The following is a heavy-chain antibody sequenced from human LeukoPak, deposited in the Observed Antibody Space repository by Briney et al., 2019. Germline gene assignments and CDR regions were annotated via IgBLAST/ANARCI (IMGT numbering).Heavy chain of an antibody. J-gene: IGHJ3*02. CDR1: GGTFSSYA. CDR3: ARGIGYCSGGSCYRIGDAFDI. CDR2: IIPIFGIA. V-gene: IGHV1-69*04. Sequence: SVKLSCKASGGTFSSYAISWVRQAPGQGLEWMGRIIPIFGIANYAQKFQGRVTITADKSTSTAYMELSSLRSEDTAVYYCARGIGYCSGGSCYRIGDAFDIWGQGTMVTVSS. D-gene: IGHD2-15*01.